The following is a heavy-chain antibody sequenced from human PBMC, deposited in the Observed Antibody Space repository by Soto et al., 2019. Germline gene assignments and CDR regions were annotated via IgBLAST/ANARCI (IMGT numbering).Heavy chain of an antibody. CDR1: GYTLNEVA. Sequence: QVPLVQSGAEVKKPGASVKVSCKVSGYTLNEVAMHWVRQAPGKGLEWLGGCDPDEAETIYAQHFQGRVTMTEDTSTDTVYMELSSLRSEATALYFCTTYHGDYNFDHWGQGTLVTVSS. J-gene: IGHJ5*02. D-gene: IGHD4-17*01. V-gene: IGHV1-24*01. CDR3: TTYHGDYNFDH. CDR2: CDPDEAET.